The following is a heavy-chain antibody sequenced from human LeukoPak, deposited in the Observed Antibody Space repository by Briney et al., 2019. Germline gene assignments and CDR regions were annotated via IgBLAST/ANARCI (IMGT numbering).Heavy chain of an antibody. D-gene: IGHD3-22*01. J-gene: IGHJ6*03. CDR3: ARMYREYYYDSSSAYYYMDV. Sequence: GASVKVSCKASGYTFTGYYMHWVRQAPGQGLEWMGWINPNSGGTNYAQKFQGRVTMTRDTSISTAYMELSRLRSDDTAVYYCARMYREYYYDSSSAYYYMDVWGKGTTVTVSS. CDR2: INPNSGGT. V-gene: IGHV1-2*02. CDR1: GYTFTGYY.